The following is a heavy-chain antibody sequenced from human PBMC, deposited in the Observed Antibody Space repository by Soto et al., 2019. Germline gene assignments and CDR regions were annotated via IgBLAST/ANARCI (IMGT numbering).Heavy chain of an antibody. CDR3: AIETFLGDSSSSYYYYGMDV. CDR2: IIPIFGTA. Sequence: SVKVSCKASGGTFSSYAISWVRQAPGQGLEWMGGIIPIFGTANYAQKFQGRVTITADESTSTAYMELSSLRSEDTAVYYCAIETFLGDSSSSYYYYGMDVWGQGTTVTVSS. D-gene: IGHD6-6*01. CDR1: GGTFSSYA. V-gene: IGHV1-69*13. J-gene: IGHJ6*02.